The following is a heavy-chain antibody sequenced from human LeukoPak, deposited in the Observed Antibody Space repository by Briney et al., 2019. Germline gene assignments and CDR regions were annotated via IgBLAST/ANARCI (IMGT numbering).Heavy chain of an antibody. CDR3: AKDMSRYFDWLLGPLDAFDI. Sequence: PGGSLRLSCAASGFTFSSYGMHWVRQAPGKGLEWVAVISYDGSNKYYADSVKGRFTISRDNSKNTLYLQMNSLRAEDTAVYYCAKDMSRYFDWLLGPLDAFDIWGQGTMVTVSS. CDR2: ISYDGSNK. CDR1: GFTFSSYG. J-gene: IGHJ3*02. D-gene: IGHD3-9*01. V-gene: IGHV3-30*18.